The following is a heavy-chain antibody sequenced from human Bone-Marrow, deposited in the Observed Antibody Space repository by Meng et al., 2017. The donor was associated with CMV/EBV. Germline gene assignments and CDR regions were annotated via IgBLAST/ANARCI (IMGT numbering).Heavy chain of an antibody. CDR2: IYYSGST. J-gene: IGHJ6*02. V-gene: IGHV4-59*01. CDR1: GGSISSYY. D-gene: IGHD3-3*01. CDR3: ARGLLRFLEWLPYYYYGMDV. Sequence: SEPLSLTCTVSGGSISSYYWSWIRQPPGKGLEWIGYIYYSGSTNYNPSLKSRVTISVDTSKNQFFLKLSSVTAADTAVYYCARGLLRFLEWLPYYYYGMDVWGQGTTVTVSS.